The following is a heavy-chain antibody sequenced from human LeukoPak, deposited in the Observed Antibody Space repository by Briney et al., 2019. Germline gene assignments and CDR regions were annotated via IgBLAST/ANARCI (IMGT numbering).Heavy chain of an antibody. CDR2: VHYRGAT. V-gene: IGHV4-59*01. CDR1: GDSLTSYY. D-gene: IGHD3-10*01. J-gene: IGHJ4*02. CDR3: AGVFSGRRPFEL. Sequence: PSETLSLPCTVSGDSLTSYYWNWIRQPPGKGLEWIGYVHYRGATNYNPSLKTRVTTSIDTSKKQFSLKLSSVTAADTAVYFCAGVFSGRRPFELWGKGTLVTVSS.